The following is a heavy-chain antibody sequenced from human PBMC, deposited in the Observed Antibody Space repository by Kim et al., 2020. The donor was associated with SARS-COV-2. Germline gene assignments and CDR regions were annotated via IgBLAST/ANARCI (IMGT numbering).Heavy chain of an antibody. J-gene: IGHJ5*02. D-gene: IGHD1-7*01. CDR1: GYSFNAYS. V-gene: IGHV1-18*04. CDR2: VVTYSGDT. CDR3: ARQGQGVGLTYGTPYDP. Sequence: ASVKVSCKTSGYSFNAYSITWVRQAPGQGFEWMGRVVTYSGDTDIAEDFQGRLTLTTDTATGTAFMELTDLKSDDTAVYYCARQGQGVGLTYGTPYDPWGQGTLVTVSS.